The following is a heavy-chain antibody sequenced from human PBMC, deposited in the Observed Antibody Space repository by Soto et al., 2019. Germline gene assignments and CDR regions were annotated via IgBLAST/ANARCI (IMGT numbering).Heavy chain of an antibody. CDR1: GYTFTNYW. CDR2: IFPSDSDT. D-gene: IGHD5-12*01. J-gene: IGHJ6*02. Sequence: RESLNISCTGSGYTFTNYWIGWVRQMPGKGLEWMGIIFPSDSDTRYTPSFQGQVTISADKSINTAYLQWNSLKASDTAMYYCATPGGFGMDVWGQGTPVTVSS. CDR3: ATPGGFGMDV. V-gene: IGHV5-51*01.